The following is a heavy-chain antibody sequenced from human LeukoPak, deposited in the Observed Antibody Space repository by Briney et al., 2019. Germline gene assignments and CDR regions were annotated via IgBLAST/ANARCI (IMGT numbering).Heavy chain of an antibody. D-gene: IGHD1-20*01. CDR3: AKDLSYNYNYFDS. J-gene: IGHJ4*02. CDR1: GFTFSNHA. Sequence: GGSLRLSCAASGFTFSNHALNWVRQAPGKGLEWVSGINSGGGSTYYTDSVKGRVTLSRDNFKNTLYLQMNSLRADDTAVYYCAKDLSYNYNYFDSWGQGTLVTVSS. V-gene: IGHV3-23*01. CDR2: INSGGGST.